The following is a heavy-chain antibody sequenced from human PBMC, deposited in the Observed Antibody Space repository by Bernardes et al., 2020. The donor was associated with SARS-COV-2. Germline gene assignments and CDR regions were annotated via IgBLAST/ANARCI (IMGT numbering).Heavy chain of an antibody. CDR2: IYYSGST. J-gene: IGHJ6*02. CDR3: ARAQQALYGMDV. CDR1: GDLVGTDY. Sequence: SETLPLTCCVSGDLVGTDYWGWVRQSPGRGLEWIGYIYYSGSTNYNPSLKSRLTISLDTSKKQFSLKLTSVTAADTAVYYCARAQQALYGMDVWGQGTTVTISS. D-gene: IGHD6-13*01. V-gene: IGHV4-59*02.